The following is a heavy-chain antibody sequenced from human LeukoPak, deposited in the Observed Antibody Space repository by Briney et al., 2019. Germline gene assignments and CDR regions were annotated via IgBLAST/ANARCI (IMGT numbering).Heavy chain of an antibody. V-gene: IGHV4-30-2*01. CDR2: IYHSGST. Sequence: SETLSLTCAVSGGSISSGGYSWSWIRRPPGKGLEWIGYIYHSGSTYYNPSLKSRVTISVDRSKNQFSLKLSSVTAADTAVYYCALGYAGDAFDIWGQGTMVTVSS. CDR3: ALGYAGDAFDI. D-gene: IGHD2-8*01. CDR1: GGSISSGGYS. J-gene: IGHJ3*02.